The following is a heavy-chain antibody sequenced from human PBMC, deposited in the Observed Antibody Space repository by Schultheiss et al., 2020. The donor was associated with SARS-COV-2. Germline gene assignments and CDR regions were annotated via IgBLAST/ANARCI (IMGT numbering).Heavy chain of an antibody. V-gene: IGHV3-30*03. CDR2: ISYDGSNK. J-gene: IGHJ6*02. CDR1: GFTFSDYY. D-gene: IGHD2-8*02. CDR3: ARVLYWRGDV. Sequence: GGSLRLSCAASGFTFSDYYMSWIRQAPGKGLEWVAVISYDGSNKYYADSVKGRFTISRDNSKNSLYLQMNSLRAEDTAVYYCARVLYWRGDVWGQGTTVTVSS.